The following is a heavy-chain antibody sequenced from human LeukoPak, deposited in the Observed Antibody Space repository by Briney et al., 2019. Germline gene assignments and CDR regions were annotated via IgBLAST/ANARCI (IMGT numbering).Heavy chain of an antibody. CDR2: INPNSGGT. V-gene: IGHV1-2*02. Sequence: ASVKVSCKASGYTFTGYYMHWVRQAPGQGLEWTGWINPNSGGTNYAQKFQGRVTMTRDTSIGTAYMELSRLRSDDTAVYHCARDGELDSYYYYYYGMDVWGQGTTVTVSS. CDR1: GYTFTGYY. J-gene: IGHJ6*02. CDR3: ARDGELDSYYYYYYGMDV. D-gene: IGHD1-7*01.